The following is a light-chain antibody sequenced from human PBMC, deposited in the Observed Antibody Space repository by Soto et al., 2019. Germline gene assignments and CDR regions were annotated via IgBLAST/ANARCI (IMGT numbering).Light chain of an antibody. J-gene: IGLJ2*01. Sequence: QSVLTQPRSVSGSPGQSVTISCTGTTSDVGGYNYVSWYQQHPGKAPQLMIYDVSKRPSGVPDRFSGSKSGNTASLTISGLQAEDEADYYCCSYAGATAVFGGGTKLTVL. CDR1: TSDVGGYNY. CDR3: CSYAGATAV. CDR2: DVS. V-gene: IGLV2-11*01.